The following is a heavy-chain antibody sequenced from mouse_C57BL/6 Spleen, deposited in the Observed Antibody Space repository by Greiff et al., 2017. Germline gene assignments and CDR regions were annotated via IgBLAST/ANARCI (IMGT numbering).Heavy chain of an antibody. CDR2: IWSGGST. CDR3: ARKLGETNYAMDY. CDR1: GFSLTSYG. J-gene: IGHJ4*01. D-gene: IGHD2-13*01. Sequence: QVQLKESGPGLVQPSQSLSITCTVSGFSLTSYGVHWVRQSPGKGLEWLGVIWSGGSTDHNAAFISRLSISKDNSKSQVFFKMHSLQADDTAIYYCARKLGETNYAMDYWGQGTSVTVSS. V-gene: IGHV2-2*01.